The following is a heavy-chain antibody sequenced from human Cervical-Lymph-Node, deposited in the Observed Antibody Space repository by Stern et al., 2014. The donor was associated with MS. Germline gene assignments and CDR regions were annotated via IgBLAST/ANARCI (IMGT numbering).Heavy chain of an antibody. J-gene: IGHJ4*02. D-gene: IGHD2-21*01. Sequence: EDQLVESGGGLVKPGGSLRLSCAASGFTFSHAWMSWVRQAPGKGLEWVGRIKSKADAATTDYAVSVKGRFTVSRDDSQNTLYLQMNSLQTEDTAVYYCTADVPTPLAQIDYWGQGTLVTVSS. CDR1: GFTFSHAW. CDR3: TADVPTPLAQIDY. CDR2: IKSKADAATT. V-gene: IGHV3-15*01.